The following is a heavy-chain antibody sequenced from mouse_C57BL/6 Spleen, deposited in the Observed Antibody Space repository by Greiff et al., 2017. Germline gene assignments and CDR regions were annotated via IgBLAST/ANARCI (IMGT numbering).Heavy chain of an antibody. CDR3: VGGDSKRFDY. Sequence: EVMLVESGGGLVKPGGSLKLSCAASGFTFSSYAMSWVRQTPEKRLEWVATISDGGSYTYYPDNVKGRFPISRDNAKNNLYLQMSHQKSEDTAMYYCVGGDSKRFDYWGQGTTLTVSS. D-gene: IGHD2-5*01. CDR2: ISDGGSYT. CDR1: GFTFSSYA. J-gene: IGHJ2*01. V-gene: IGHV5-4*03.